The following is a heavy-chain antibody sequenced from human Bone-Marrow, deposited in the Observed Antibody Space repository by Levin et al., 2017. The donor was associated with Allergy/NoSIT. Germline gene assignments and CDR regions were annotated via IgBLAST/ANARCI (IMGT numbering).Heavy chain of an antibody. D-gene: IGHD3-16*01. V-gene: IGHV4-39*07. CDR2: YYFSGST. CDR3: ARSTPNYYDNAGYFDS. CDR1: GGSITSSNFQ. Sequence: SETLSLTCIVSGGSITSSNFQWSWLRQSPGKGLEWIGTYYFSGSTYYNPSLKSRVTISVDLSKNQFSLTLRSVAAAESAVYFCARSTPNYYDNAGYFDSWGQGILVAVSS. J-gene: IGHJ4*02.